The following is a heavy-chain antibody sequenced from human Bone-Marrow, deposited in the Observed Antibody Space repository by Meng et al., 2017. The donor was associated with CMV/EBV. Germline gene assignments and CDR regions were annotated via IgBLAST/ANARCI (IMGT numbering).Heavy chain of an antibody. D-gene: IGHD1-1*01. CDR3: ARGTGTTQHYFDY. CDR1: RASISSFY. CDR2: VSDSGSA. V-gene: IGHV4-59*01. J-gene: IGHJ4*02. Sequence: SETLSLTCTVSRASISSFYWSWIRQPPGKGLQWIGYVSDSGSAKYNPSLESRGTISRDRSRNQFYLNLNSVTAADTAMYFCARGTGTTQHYFDYWGQGMLVTVYS.